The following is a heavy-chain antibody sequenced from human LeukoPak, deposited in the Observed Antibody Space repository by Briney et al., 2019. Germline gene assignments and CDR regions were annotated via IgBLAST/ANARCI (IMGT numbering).Heavy chain of an antibody. D-gene: IGHD4-11*01. V-gene: IGHV3-23*01. Sequence: PGGSLRLSCAASGVTFNTYAMSWVRQAPGKGLEWVSTISGNGGSTYYADSVKGRFTISRDNSKNTLYLQMNSLRAEDAAVYYCANEYSKGDVWGQGTVVTVSS. CDR3: ANEYSKGDV. J-gene: IGHJ3*01. CDR1: GVTFNTYA. CDR2: ISGNGGST.